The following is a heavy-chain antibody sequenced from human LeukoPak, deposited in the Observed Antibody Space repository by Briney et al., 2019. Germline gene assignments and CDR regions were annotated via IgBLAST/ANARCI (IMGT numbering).Heavy chain of an antibody. Sequence: GGSLRLSCAVSGFTFSNHNMNWVRQAPGKGLEWVSSISTSSSYINYADSVKGRFTISRDNAKKSLYLQMNSLRADDTALYYCARGASVVPGIDNAFDIWGQGTMVTVSS. J-gene: IGHJ3*02. V-gene: IGHV3-21*01. CDR3: ARGASVVPGIDNAFDI. D-gene: IGHD6-19*01. CDR2: ISTSSSYI. CDR1: GFTFSNHN.